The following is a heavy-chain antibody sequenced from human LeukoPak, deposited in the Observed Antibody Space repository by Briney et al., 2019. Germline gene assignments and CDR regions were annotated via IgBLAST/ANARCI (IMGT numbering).Heavy chain of an antibody. D-gene: IGHD3-3*01. J-gene: IGHJ4*02. V-gene: IGHV4-34*01. CDR1: GGSFSGYY. CDR2: INHSGST. CDR3: ARGQGYDFWSGYRRIFDY. Sequence: SETLSLTCAVYGGSFSGYYWSWIRQPPGKGLEWIGEINHSGSTNYNPSLKSRVTISVDTSKNQFSLKLSSVTAADTAVYYCARGQGYDFWSGYRRIFDYWGQGTLVTVSS.